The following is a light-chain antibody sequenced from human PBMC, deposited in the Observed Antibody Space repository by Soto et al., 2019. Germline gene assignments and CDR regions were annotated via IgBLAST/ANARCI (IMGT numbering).Light chain of an antibody. CDR1: QSVSSY. CDR2: DAS. J-gene: IGKJ4*01. CDR3: QQRSNWPQLT. Sequence: EILLTQSPATLSLPQGERATVSFRSCQSVSSYLASYQQKPCQSPRILIYDASNWATGLPARFSGSGSGTDFTLTTSSLGHEDFAVYYCQQRSNWPQLTFGGGTKL. V-gene: IGKV3-11*01.